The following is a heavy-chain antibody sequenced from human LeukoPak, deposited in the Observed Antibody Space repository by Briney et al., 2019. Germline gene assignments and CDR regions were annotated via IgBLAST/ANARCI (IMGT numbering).Heavy chain of an antibody. V-gene: IGHV2-5*01. D-gene: IGHD3-10*01. CDR3: AHTPITMVRGTQKSWFDP. CDR2: IYWNDDK. J-gene: IGHJ5*02. CDR1: GFSLSTSGVG. Sequence: SGPTLVKPTQTLTLTCTFSGFSLSTSGVGVGWSRQPPGKALEWLALIYWNDDKRYSPSLKSRLTIAKDTSKNQVVLTMTNMDPVDTATYYCAHTPITMVRGTQKSWFDPWGQGTLVTVSS.